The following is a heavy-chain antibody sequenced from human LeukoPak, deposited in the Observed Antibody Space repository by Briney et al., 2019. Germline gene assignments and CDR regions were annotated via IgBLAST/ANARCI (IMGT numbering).Heavy chain of an antibody. V-gene: IGHV1-69*04. J-gene: IGHJ6*02. CDR1: GGTFSSYA. CDR2: IIPILGIA. Sequence: SVKVSCKASGGTFSSYAISWVRQAPGQGLEWMGRIIPILGIANYAQKFQGRVTITADKSTSTAYMELSSLRSEDTAVYYCARDLGSGPSYGMDVWGQGTTVTVSS. CDR3: ARDLGSGPSYGMDV. D-gene: IGHD6-19*01.